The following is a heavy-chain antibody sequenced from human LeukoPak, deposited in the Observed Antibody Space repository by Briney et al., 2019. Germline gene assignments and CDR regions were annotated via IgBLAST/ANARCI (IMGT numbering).Heavy chain of an antibody. CDR1: GFTFSNSA. J-gene: IGHJ3*01. CDR3: AAEIYGGNTDCCTFDF. CDR2: IGVAGGNT. D-gene: IGHD4-23*01. V-gene: IGHV1-58*02. Sequence: SVKVSCKASGFTFSNSAIQWMRQARGQRLEWIVWIGVAGGNTNYAQTLQGRITITRDMSTSTAYMELTSLRSDDTAVYYCAAEIYGGNTDCCTFDFWGPGTPVTVSS.